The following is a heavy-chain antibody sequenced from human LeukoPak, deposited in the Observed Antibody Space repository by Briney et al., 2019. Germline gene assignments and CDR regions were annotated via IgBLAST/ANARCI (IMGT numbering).Heavy chain of an antibody. J-gene: IGHJ4*02. CDR3: ARAWVVGVPGCDY. CDR1: GGSISSYY. D-gene: IGHD1-26*01. V-gene: IGHV4-59*01. Sequence: PSETLSLTCTVPGGSISSYYWSWIRQPPGKGLEWIGYIYYSGSTNYNPSLKSRVTISVDTSKNQFSLKLSSVTAADTAVYYCARAWVVGVPGCDYWGQGTLVTVSS. CDR2: IYYSGST.